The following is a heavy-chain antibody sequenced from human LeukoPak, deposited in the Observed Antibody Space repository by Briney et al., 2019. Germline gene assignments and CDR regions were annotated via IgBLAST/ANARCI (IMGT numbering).Heavy chain of an antibody. CDR1: GFTFGSYW. J-gene: IGHJ4*02. CDR2: INSDGSST. D-gene: IGHD3-16*01. V-gene: IGHV3-74*01. Sequence: PGGSLRLSCAASGFTFGSYWMHWVRQAPGKGLVWVSRINSDGSSTSYADSVKGRFTISRDNAKNTLYLQMNSLRAEDTAVYYCARDGAIEGVDYWGQGTLVTVSS. CDR3: ARDGAIEGVDY.